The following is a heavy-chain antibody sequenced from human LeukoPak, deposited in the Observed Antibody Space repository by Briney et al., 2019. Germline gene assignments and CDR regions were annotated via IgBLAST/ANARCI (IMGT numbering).Heavy chain of an antibody. D-gene: IGHD4-17*01. CDR1: GFTFSSYA. CDR3: AKGHGDYKGNYFDY. J-gene: IGHJ4*02. V-gene: IGHV3-23*01. CDR2: IIGSGGST. Sequence: GGSLRLSCAASGFTFSSYATSWVRQAPGNGLEWVSAIIGSGGSTYYADSGKGWFTVSRINSKHTLYQQTNSLRAEDTAVYYCAKGHGDYKGNYFDYWGQGILVTVSS.